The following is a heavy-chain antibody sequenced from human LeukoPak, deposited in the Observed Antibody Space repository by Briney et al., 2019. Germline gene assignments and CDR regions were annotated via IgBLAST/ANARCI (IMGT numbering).Heavy chain of an antibody. V-gene: IGHV3-23*01. D-gene: IGHD6-13*01. CDR1: GFTFSSYA. J-gene: IGHJ4*02. Sequence: PGGSLRLSCAASGFTFSSYAMSWVRQAPGKGLEWISTISGSGGNTYYADSVKGRFTISRDNSKNTLYLQMNSLRAEDTAVYYCAKRLAYSSSWYYFDYWGQGTLVTVSS. CDR2: ISGSGGNT. CDR3: AKRLAYSSSWYYFDY.